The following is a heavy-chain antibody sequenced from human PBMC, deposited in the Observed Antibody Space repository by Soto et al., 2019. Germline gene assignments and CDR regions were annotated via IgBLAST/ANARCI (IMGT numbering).Heavy chain of an antibody. D-gene: IGHD2-21*01. Sequence: SETLSLPCSVSGVSISSGTYYWTWIRQHPGKGLEWIGYIYYSGASYFNPSLQSRISMSIDTSENQFSLNLSSVTAADTALYYCASGRVIASRPLDYWGQGTLVTVSS. CDR1: GVSISSGTYY. CDR3: ASGRVIASRPLDY. V-gene: IGHV4-31*03. CDR2: IYYSGAS. J-gene: IGHJ4*02.